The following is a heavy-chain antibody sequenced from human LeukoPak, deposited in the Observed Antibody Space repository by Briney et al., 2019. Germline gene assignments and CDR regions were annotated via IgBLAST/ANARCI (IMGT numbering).Heavy chain of an antibody. CDR2: ITRSSIYI. D-gene: IGHD3-22*01. CDR1: GFTFSSSA. J-gene: IGHJ4*02. V-gene: IGHV3-21*01. Sequence: PGGSLRLSCAASGFTFSSSAMNWVRQAPGKGLEWVSSITRSSIYIYYTDSVKGRFTISRDNAKNSLYLQMNSLRAEDTAVYYCARGRYDSSGYYSIFDYWGQGTLVTVSS. CDR3: ARGRYDSSGYYSIFDY.